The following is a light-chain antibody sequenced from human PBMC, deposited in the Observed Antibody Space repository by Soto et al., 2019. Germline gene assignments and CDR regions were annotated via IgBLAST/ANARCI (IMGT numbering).Light chain of an antibody. Sequence: EIVLTQSPGTLSLSPGESATLSWRASQSVSNSYLAWYQQKPGQAPSLLIYGASSRSTGIPDRFSGSGSGTDFALTISRLEPEDFAMYYCQQYDSSPRTFGQGTKVEI. V-gene: IGKV3-20*01. J-gene: IGKJ1*01. CDR1: QSVSNSY. CDR2: GAS. CDR3: QQYDSSPRT.